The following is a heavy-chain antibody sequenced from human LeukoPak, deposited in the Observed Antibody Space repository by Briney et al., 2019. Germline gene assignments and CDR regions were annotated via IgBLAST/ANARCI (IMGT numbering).Heavy chain of an antibody. J-gene: IGHJ3*02. CDR2: ISSSSSAI. V-gene: IGHV3-48*01. CDR1: GFTFSNAW. Sequence: GGSLRLSCAASGFTFSNAWMNWVRQAPGKGLEWVSYISSSSSAIYSADSVKGRFTISRDSAKNSVYLQMNSLRAEDTAVYYCARDGGSSWYGAFDIWGQGTMVTVSS. D-gene: IGHD6-13*01. CDR3: ARDGGSSWYGAFDI.